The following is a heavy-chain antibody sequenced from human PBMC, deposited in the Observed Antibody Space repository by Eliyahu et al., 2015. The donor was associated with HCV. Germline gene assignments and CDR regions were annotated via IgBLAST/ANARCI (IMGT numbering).Heavy chain of an antibody. D-gene: IGHD3-10*01. Sequence: EVQLVQSGAEVKKPGESLRISCKGSGYSFTSYWXXWXRQMPGKGLEWMGRIDPSDSYTNYSPSFQGHVTISADKSISTAYLQWSSLKASDTAMYYCARHCINCVVRGVITYYYYGMDVWGQGTTVTVSS. CDR1: GYSFTSYW. CDR3: ARHCINCVVRGVITYYYYGMDV. V-gene: IGHV5-10-1*03. J-gene: IGHJ6*02. CDR2: IDPSDSYT.